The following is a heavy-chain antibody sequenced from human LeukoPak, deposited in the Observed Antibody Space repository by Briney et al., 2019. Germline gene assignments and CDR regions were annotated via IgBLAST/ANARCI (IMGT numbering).Heavy chain of an antibody. CDR3: ARDGDLVGATYYFDY. CDR2: INSDGSST. J-gene: IGHJ4*02. V-gene: IGHV3-74*01. CDR1: GFTFSSYW. Sequence: GGSLRLSCAASGFTFSSYWMHWVRQAPGKGLVWVSRINSDGSSTSYADSVKGRFTISRDNAKNTLYLQMNSLRAEDMAVYYCARDGDLVGATYYFDYWGQGTLVTVSS. D-gene: IGHD1-26*01.